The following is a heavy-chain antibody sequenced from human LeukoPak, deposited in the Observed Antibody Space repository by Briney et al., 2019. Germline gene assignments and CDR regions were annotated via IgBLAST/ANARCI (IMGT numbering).Heavy chain of an antibody. V-gene: IGHV4-59*01. Sequence: SETLSLTCSVSGGSINSDYWNWIRRPPGKGVVWIGYMYYYGSTNLNPSPKSRVTLSIDKPKKQFSLKMKSVTAAGTAIYFSGTVGRMTTVNKAAFDIWGQGTMVTVSS. D-gene: IGHD4-4*01. CDR1: GGSINSDY. CDR3: GTVGRMTTVNKAAFDI. J-gene: IGHJ3*02. CDR2: MYYYGST.